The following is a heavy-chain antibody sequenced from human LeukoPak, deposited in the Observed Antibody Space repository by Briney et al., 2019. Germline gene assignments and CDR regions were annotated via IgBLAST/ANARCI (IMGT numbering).Heavy chain of an antibody. J-gene: IGHJ2*01. V-gene: IGHV3-53*01. Sequence: PGGSLRLSCAASGFTVSTNYMNWVRQAPGKGLEWVSILYSGSSAYYADSVKGRFTISRDDSKNTLYLQMSILRAEDTAVYYCARVGDHFHWYFDLWGRGTHVTVSS. CDR3: ARVGDHFHWYFDL. CDR1: GFTVSTNY. CDR2: LYSGSSA. D-gene: IGHD3-3*02.